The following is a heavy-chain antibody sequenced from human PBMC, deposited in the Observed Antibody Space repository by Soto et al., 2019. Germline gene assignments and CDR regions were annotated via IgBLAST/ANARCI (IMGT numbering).Heavy chain of an antibody. V-gene: IGHV1-8*01. D-gene: IGHD1-1*01. J-gene: IGHJ3*02. CDR1: GYTFTSYD. CDR3: ATPSEGHDRAFDI. CDR2: MNPNSGNT. Sequence: ASVKVSCKASGYTFTSYDINWVRQATGQKHEWMGWMNPNSGNTGYAQKFQGRVTMTRNTSISTAYMELSSLRSDDTAVYYCATPSEGHDRAFDIWGQGTMVTVSS.